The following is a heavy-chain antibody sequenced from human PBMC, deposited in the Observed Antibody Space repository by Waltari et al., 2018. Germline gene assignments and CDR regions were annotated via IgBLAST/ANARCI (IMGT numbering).Heavy chain of an antibody. J-gene: IGHJ4*02. CDR1: GGSISSSY. D-gene: IGHD3-16*01. CDR3: ARGAGGAAPFDY. Sequence: QVQLQESGPGLVKPSETLSLTCTVSGGSISSSYWSWIRQPPGKGLEWIGYIYYRGSTNYNPSLKSRVTISVDTSKNQFSLKLSSVTAADTAVYYCARGAGGAAPFDYWGQGTLVTVSS. CDR2: IYYRGST. V-gene: IGHV4-59*01.